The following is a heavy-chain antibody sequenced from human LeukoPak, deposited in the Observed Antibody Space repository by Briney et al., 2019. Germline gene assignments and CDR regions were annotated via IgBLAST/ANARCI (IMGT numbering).Heavy chain of an antibody. J-gene: IGHJ4*02. CDR2: IIPIFGTA. Sequence: SVKVSCKPSGGTLSSYAISWVRQAPGQGGEWMGRIIPIFGTANYAQKFQGRVTITTDESTSTAYMELSSLRSEDTAVYYCARDRGLGGSVVGRIYYFDYWGQGTLVTVSS. V-gene: IGHV1-69*05. CDR1: GGTLSSYA. D-gene: IGHD1-26*01. CDR3: ARDRGLGGSVVGRIYYFDY.